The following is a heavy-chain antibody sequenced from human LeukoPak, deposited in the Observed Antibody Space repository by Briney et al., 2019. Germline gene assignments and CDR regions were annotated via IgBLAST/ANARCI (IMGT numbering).Heavy chain of an antibody. V-gene: IGHV4-34*01. D-gene: IGHD2-15*01. Sequence: PSETLSLTCAVYGGSFSGYYWSWIRQPPGKGLEWIGEINHSGSTNYNPSLKSRVTISVDTSKNQFSLKLSSVTAADTAVYYCARGVVVAATPGVIDYWGQGTPVTVSS. CDR1: GGSFSGYY. J-gene: IGHJ4*02. CDR2: INHSGST. CDR3: ARGVVVAATPGVIDY.